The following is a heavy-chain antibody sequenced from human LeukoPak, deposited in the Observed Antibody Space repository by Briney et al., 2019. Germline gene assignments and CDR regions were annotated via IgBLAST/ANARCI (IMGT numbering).Heavy chain of an antibody. CDR1: GYTFTSHD. J-gene: IGHJ4*02. D-gene: IGHD6-13*01. CDR3: ASALKRGSAGTLIDY. CDR2: MNPNSGNT. V-gene: IGHV1-8*01. Sequence: ASVKVSCKASGYTFTSHDINWVRQAPGQGLEWMGWMNPNSGNTGYAQKFQDGVTMTRNTSISTAYMELSSLESEDTAVYYCASALKRGSAGTLIDYWGQGTLVTVSS.